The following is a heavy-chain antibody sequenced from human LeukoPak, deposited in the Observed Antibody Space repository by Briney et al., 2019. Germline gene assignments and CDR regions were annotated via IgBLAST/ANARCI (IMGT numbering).Heavy chain of an antibody. V-gene: IGHV4-61*02. CDR1: GVSVSSGLYY. D-gene: IGHD6-13*01. Sequence: PSETLSLTCTVSGVSVSSGLYYWSWIRQPAGKGLEWIGRIYTSGSTNFNPSLKSRVTMSVDPSKNQFSLKLSSVTAADTAVYYCARDLSSNWYSDYFDYWGRGTLVTVSS. CDR2: IYTSGST. CDR3: ARDLSSNWYSDYFDY. J-gene: IGHJ4*02.